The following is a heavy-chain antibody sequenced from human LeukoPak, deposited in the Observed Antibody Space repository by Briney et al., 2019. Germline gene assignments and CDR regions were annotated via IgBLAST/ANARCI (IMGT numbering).Heavy chain of an antibody. CDR3: ARDEYRADAY. J-gene: IGHJ4*02. CDR1: GFTFTSYA. V-gene: IGHV3-23*01. CDR2: ISGDGEST. Sequence: GGSLRLSCAASGFTFTSYALDWVRQAPGKGLEWISVISGDGESTHYADSVKGRFTISRDNSKNTLYLQMNSLRAEDTAVYYCARDEYRADAYWGRGTLVTVST. D-gene: IGHD2/OR15-2a*01.